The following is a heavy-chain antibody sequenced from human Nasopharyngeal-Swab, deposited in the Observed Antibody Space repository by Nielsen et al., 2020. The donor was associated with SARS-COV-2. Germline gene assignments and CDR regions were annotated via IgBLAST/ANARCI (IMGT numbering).Heavy chain of an antibody. D-gene: IGHD1-14*01. Sequence: GGSLRLSCAASGFTFSSYEMNWVRQAPGKGLEWVSYISSSGSTIYYADSVKGRFTISRDNAKNSLYLQMNSLRAEDTAVYYCARDLTGHDAFDIWGQGTMVIVSS. CDR2: ISSSGSTI. CDR1: GFTFSSYE. J-gene: IGHJ3*02. CDR3: ARDLTGHDAFDI. V-gene: IGHV3-48*03.